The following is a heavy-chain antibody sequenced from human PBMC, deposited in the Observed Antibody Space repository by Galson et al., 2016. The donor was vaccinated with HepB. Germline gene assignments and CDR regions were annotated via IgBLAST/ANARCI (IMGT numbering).Heavy chain of an antibody. Sequence: PALVKPTQTLTLTCTFSGFSLITSGVSVGWIRQPPGRALEWLALIYWDDDNRYSPSLNTRLTITKDTSKNQVVLTMTNMDPVDTGTYYCVYNSPRQQLAPNNYQYYYMDVWGKGTTDTVSS. D-gene: IGHD6-13*01. CDR1: GFSLITSGVS. CDR3: VYNSPRQQLAPNNYQYYYMDV. J-gene: IGHJ6*03. CDR2: IYWDDDN. V-gene: IGHV2-5*04.